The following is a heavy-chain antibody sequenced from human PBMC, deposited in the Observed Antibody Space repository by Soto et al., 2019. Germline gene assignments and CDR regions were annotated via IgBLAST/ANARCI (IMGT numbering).Heavy chain of an antibody. CDR2: IYYSGST. D-gene: IGHD3-3*01. CDR1: GGSISSYY. CDR3: ARKYYDFRDAFDI. Sequence: SETLSLTCTVSGGSISSYYWSWIRQPPGKGLEWIGYIYYSGSTNYNPSLKSRVTISVDTSKNQFSLKLSSVTAADTAVYYCARKYYDFRDAFDIWGQGTMVTVSS. J-gene: IGHJ3*02. V-gene: IGHV4-59*01.